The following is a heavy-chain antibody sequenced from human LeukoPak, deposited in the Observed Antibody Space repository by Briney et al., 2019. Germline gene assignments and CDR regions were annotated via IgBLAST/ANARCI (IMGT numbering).Heavy chain of an antibody. Sequence: PGGSLRLSCAASGFTFSDHYIDWVRQAPGKGLEWVGLSRDKGNSYTTAYAASVRGRFTISRDDSKNSLYLQMNSLKIEDTAVYYCTKLARAPRDFDYWGQGTLVTVSS. V-gene: IGHV3-72*01. J-gene: IGHJ4*01. D-gene: IGHD3-10*01. CDR1: GFTFSDHY. CDR3: TKLARAPRDFDY. CDR2: SRDKGNSYTT.